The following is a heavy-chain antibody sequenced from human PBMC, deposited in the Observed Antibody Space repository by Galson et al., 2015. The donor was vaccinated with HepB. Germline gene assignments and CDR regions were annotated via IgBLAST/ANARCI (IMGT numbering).Heavy chain of an antibody. V-gene: IGHV3-74*01. CDR3: ARVSGNGTAYGS. J-gene: IGHJ5*02. CDR2: INSDARIT. D-gene: IGHD1-1*01. Sequence: SLRLSCAASGFTFSNDWMHWVRQAPGKGLLWVSRINSDARITNYADSVKGRFTISRDNAKNTLYLQMNSLRADDTAVYYCARVSGNGTAYGSWGQGTLVTVSS. CDR1: GFTFSNDW.